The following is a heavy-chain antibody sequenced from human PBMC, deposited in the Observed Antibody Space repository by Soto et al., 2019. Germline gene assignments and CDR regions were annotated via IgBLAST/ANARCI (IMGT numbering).Heavy chain of an antibody. CDR3: ARRESSWVDY. D-gene: IGHD6-13*01. V-gene: IGHV4-39*01. Sequence: PSEALSLTCPVSGGSISSSSYYWGWIRQPPGKGLEWIGSIYYSGSTYYNPSLKSRVTISVDTSKNQFSLKLSSVTAADTAVYYCARRESSWVDYWGQGTLVTVSS. J-gene: IGHJ4*02. CDR2: IYYSGST. CDR1: GGSISSSSYY.